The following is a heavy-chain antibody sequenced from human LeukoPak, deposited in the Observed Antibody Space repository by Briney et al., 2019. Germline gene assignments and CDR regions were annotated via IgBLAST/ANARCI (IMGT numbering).Heavy chain of an antibody. J-gene: IGHJ4*02. CDR1: GGSISSGGYY. CDR2: SYHSGST. V-gene: IGHV4-30-2*01. CDR3: ARGLTYYYDSSGYIFDY. D-gene: IGHD3-22*01. Sequence: SETLSLTCTVSGGSISSGGYYWSWIRQPPGKGLEWIGYSYHSGSTYYNPSLKSRVTISVDRSKNQFSLKLSSVTAADTAVYYCARGLTYYYDSSGYIFDYWGQGTLVTVSS.